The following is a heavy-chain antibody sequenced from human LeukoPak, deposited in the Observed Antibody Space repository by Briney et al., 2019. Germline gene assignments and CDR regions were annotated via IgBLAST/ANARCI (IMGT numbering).Heavy chain of an antibody. CDR2: IYHSGST. Sequence: PSETLSLTCAVSGYSISSGYYWGWIRQPPGKGLEWIGSIYHSGSTYYNPSLKSRVTISVDTSKNQFSLKLSSVTAADTAVYYCALISIVVVPAAIPFDYWGQGTLVTVSS. V-gene: IGHV4-38-2*01. CDR3: ALISIVVVPAAIPFDY. D-gene: IGHD2-2*02. J-gene: IGHJ4*02. CDR1: GYSISSGYY.